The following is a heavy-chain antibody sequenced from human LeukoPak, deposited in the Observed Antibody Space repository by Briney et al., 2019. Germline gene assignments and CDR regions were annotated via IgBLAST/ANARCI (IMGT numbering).Heavy chain of an antibody. D-gene: IGHD2-2*01. CDR3: AKGSYAPYYLDS. V-gene: IGHV3-9*01. CDR1: GFTFDDYA. Sequence: PGRSLRLSCAASGFTFDDYAMHWVRQAPGKGLEWVSGLSWYSGTIAYAESVKGRFTISRDNAKNSLYLQMNNLRPEDTAFYYCAKGSYAPYYLDSWGQGTLVTVSS. J-gene: IGHJ4*02. CDR2: LSWYSGTI.